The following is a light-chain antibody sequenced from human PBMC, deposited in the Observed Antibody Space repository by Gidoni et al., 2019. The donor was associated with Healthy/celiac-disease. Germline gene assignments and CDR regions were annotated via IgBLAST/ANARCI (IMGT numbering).Light chain of an antibody. CDR1: SGHSSYA. CDR2: LNSDGSH. V-gene: IGLV4-69*01. J-gene: IGLJ3*02. Sequence: QLVLTQSPSASASLGASVKLTCTLSSGHSSYAIAWHQQQPEKGPRYLMKLNSDGSHRKGDGIPDRFSASSSGAERYLTISSLQSEDEADYYCQTWGTGTWVFGGGTKLTVL. CDR3: QTWGTGTWV.